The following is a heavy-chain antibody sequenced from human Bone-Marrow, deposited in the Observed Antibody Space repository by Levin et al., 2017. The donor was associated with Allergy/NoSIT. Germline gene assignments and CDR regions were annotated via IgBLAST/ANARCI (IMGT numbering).Heavy chain of an antibody. CDR3: ARAVYNWNDLPDYYYYGMDV. CDR1: GFTFSSSA. J-gene: IGHJ6*02. D-gene: IGHD1-1*01. CDR2: ISYDGSNK. Sequence: LSLTCAASGFTFSSSAMHWVRQAPGKGLEWVAVISYDGSNKYYADSVKGRFTISRDNSKNTLYLQMNSLRAEDTAVYYCARAVYNWNDLPDYYYYGMDVWGQGTTVTVSS. V-gene: IGHV3-30*04.